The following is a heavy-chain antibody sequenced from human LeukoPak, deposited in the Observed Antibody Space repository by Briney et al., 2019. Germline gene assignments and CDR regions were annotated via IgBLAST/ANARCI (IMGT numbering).Heavy chain of an antibody. CDR1: GFTFSTYG. CDR3: AKGRPPPDFIVAAVPEFDY. CDR2: ISDDGSNN. V-gene: IGHV3-30*18. D-gene: IGHD6-13*01. Sequence: PGGSLRLSCAASGFTFSTYGMHWVRRAPGKGLEWVAVISDDGSNNYYADSVKGRFAISRDNSKNTVYLQMNSLRAEDTAVYYCAKGRPPPDFIVAAVPEFDYWGQGTLVTVSS. J-gene: IGHJ4*02.